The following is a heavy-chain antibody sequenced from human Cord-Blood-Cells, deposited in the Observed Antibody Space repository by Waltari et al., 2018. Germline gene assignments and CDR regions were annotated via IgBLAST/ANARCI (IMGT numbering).Heavy chain of an antibody. Sequence: QLPLQESGPGLVQPSETLSLPCTVPGCSISSSLSSWGVIPPPPGKGLEWIGSIYYSGSTYYNPSLKSRVTISVDTSKNQFSLKLSSVTAADTAVYYCARHPNIVVVPAAIDYWGQGTLVTVSS. V-gene: IGHV4-39*01. CDR2: IYYSGST. D-gene: IGHD2-2*01. CDR1: GCSISSSLSS. J-gene: IGHJ4*02. CDR3: ARHPNIVVVPAAIDY.